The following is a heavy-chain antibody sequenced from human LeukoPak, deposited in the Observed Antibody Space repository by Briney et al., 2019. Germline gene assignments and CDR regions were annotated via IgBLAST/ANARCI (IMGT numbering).Heavy chain of an antibody. J-gene: IGHJ4*02. CDR3: AGDQGLYLYFDY. CDR1: GGSISSYY. CDR2: IYTSGST. D-gene: IGHD2/OR15-2a*01. Sequence: TSETLSLTCTVSGGSISSYYWNWIRQPAGKGLEWIGRIYTSGSTSYNPSLRSRITISVDKSKNQFSLKLSYVTAADTAVYYCAGDQGLYLYFDYWGQGTLVTVSS. V-gene: IGHV4-4*07.